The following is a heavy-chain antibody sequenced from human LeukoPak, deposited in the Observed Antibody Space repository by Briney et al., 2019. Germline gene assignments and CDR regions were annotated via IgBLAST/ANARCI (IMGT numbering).Heavy chain of an antibody. CDR2: IYYSGST. Sequence: KPSETLSLTCTVSGGSISSSSYYWGWIRQPPGKGLEWIGSIYYSGSTYYNPSLKSRVTISVDTSKNQFSLKLTSVTAADTAVYYCARDPTAAAVYNWFDPWGQGTLVTVSS. CDR1: GGSISSSSYY. D-gene: IGHD6-13*01. CDR3: ARDPTAAAVYNWFDP. J-gene: IGHJ5*02. V-gene: IGHV4-39*07.